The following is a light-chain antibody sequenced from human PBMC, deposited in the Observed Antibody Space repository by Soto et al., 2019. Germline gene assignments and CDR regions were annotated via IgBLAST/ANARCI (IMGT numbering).Light chain of an antibody. CDR2: DAS. V-gene: IGKV1-5*01. CDR3: QQYNSYPWP. Sequence: DIRMTQSPSTLSASVGDRVTISCRASQTISSWLAWYQQKPGKAPKLLIYDASNLESGVPSRFSGSGSGTEFTLTISSLQTDDFATYYCQQYNSYPWPFGQGTKVAI. J-gene: IGKJ1*01. CDR1: QTISSW.